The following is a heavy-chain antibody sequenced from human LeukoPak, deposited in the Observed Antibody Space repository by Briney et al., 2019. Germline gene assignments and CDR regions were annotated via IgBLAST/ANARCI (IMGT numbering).Heavy chain of an antibody. CDR2: ISSGSTI. V-gene: IGHV3-48*03. CDR1: GSTFTSYE. J-gene: IGHJ4*02. CDR3: TRDPANDY. Sequence: GGSPRLSCAASGSTFTSYEMNWVRQAPGKGLEWVSYISSGSTIYYADSVKGRFTISRDNAKNSLYLQMNSLRAEDTAVYYCTRDPANDYWGQGTLVTVSS.